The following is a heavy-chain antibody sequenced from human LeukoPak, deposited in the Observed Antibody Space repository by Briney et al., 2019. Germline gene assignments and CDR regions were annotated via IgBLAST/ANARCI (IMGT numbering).Heavy chain of an antibody. CDR1: GASISTYY. CDR2: IYYIGNT. V-gene: IGHV4-59*08. D-gene: IGHD7-27*01. Sequence: SETLSLTCTGSGASISTYYWSWIRQPPGKGLEGIAYIYYIGNTNYNPSLKSRVTISVDTSKNQVSLKLSSVTAAETAVYYCARHYSITGGRLSGYWLDPWGQGTLVTVSS. CDR3: ARHYSITGGRLSGYWLDP. J-gene: IGHJ5*02.